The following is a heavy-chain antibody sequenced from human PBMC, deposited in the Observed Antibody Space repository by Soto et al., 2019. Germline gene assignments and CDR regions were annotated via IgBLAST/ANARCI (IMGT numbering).Heavy chain of an antibody. J-gene: IGHJ4*02. V-gene: IGHV3-30-3*01. CDR2: ISYDGSNK. CDR3: ASAPTTVVTPYYFDY. Sequence: QVQLVESGGGVVQPGRSLRLSCAASGFTFSSYAMHWVRQAPGTGLEWVAVISYDGSNKYYADSVKGRFTISRDKSKNTLYLQMNSLRAEDTAVYYCASAPTTVVTPYYFDYWGQGTLVTVSS. CDR1: GFTFSSYA. D-gene: IGHD4-17*01.